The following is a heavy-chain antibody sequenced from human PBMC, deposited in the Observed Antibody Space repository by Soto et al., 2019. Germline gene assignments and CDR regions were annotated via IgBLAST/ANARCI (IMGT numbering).Heavy chain of an antibody. D-gene: IGHD3-10*02. CDR3: ARHVRGAVTMNWFDP. V-gene: IGHV4-39*01. Sequence: QLQESGPGLVKPSETLSLTCTVSGGSIISSNFYWGWIRQPPGKGLEWIGSVEYGGSTYDNPSLKSRVTLPADTSKNQFSLKLTSVTAADTAIYYCARHVRGAVTMNWFDPWGHGPLVTVSS. CDR1: GGSIISSNFY. J-gene: IGHJ5*02. CDR2: VEYGGST.